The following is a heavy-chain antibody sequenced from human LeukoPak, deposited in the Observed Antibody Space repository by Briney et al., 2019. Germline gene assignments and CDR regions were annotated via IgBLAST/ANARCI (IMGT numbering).Heavy chain of an antibody. CDR3: ARNGDCSSTSCYLEAYFGMDV. D-gene: IGHD2-2*01. V-gene: IGHV3-30-3*01. CDR1: GFTFSSYA. Sequence: PGGSLRLSCAASGFTFSSYAMHWVRQAPGKGLEWVAVISYDRSNKYYADSVKGRFTISRDNSKNTLYLQMNSLRAEDTAVYYCARNGDCSSTSCYLEAYFGMDVWGQGTTVTVSS. CDR2: ISYDRSNK. J-gene: IGHJ6*02.